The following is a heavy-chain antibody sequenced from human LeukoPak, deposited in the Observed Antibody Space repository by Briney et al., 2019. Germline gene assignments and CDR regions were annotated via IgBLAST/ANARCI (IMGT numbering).Heavy chain of an antibody. CDR1: GGSISSSSYY. D-gene: IGHD6-13*01. CDR3: ARGHYSSTLDY. CDR2: IYYSGST. J-gene: IGHJ4*02. Sequence: SETLSLTCTVSGGSISSSSYYWGWIRQPPGKGLEWIGSIYYSGSTYYNPSLKSRVTISVDTSKNQFSLKLSSVTAADTAVYYCARGHYSSTLDYWGQGTLVTVSS. V-gene: IGHV4-39*01.